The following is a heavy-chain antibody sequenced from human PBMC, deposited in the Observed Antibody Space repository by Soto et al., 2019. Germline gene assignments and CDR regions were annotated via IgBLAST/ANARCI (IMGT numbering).Heavy chain of an antibody. Sequence: SETLSLTCTVTGDSISSRSYYWGWIRQPPGKGLEWIGSIYYSGSTYNNPSLRSRVSMSIDTSKDQFSLKLKSVTAADTALYFCARQRTSVVTQAYFGVWGPGSLVTVSS. CDR1: GDSISSRSYY. CDR2: IYYSGST. CDR3: ARQRTSVVTQAYFGV. D-gene: IGHD2-21*02. J-gene: IGHJ4*02. V-gene: IGHV4-39*01.